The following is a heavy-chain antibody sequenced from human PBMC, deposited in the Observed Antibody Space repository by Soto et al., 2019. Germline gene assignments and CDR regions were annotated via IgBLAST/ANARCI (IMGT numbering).Heavy chain of an antibody. D-gene: IGHD6-13*01. V-gene: IGHV3-73*01. CDR1: EFTFSGSA. CDR2: IRTNDYAT. CDR3: TRLYSSIDYFDY. J-gene: IGHJ4*02. Sequence: GGSLRLSCVASEFTFSGSALHWARQASGKGLEWIGRIRTNDYATAYAASVKGRFTISRDDSKNTAYLQMNSLKTEDTAVYYCTRLYSSIDYFDYWGQGTLVTVSS.